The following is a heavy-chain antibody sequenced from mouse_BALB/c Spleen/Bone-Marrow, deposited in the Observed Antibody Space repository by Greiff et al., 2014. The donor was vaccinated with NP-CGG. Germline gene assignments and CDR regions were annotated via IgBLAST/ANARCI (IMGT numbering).Heavy chain of an antibody. CDR3: ARGSYYYGSSSPWFVY. Sequence: DLVKPGASVKLSCKASGYTFTSYWINWIKQRPGQGLEWIGRIPPGSGTTYYNEMFKGKATLTVDTSSTTAYIQLSSLSSEDFAAYSCARGSYYYGSSSPWFVYWGQGTLFPVSA. D-gene: IGHD1-1*01. J-gene: IGHJ3*01. V-gene: IGHV1S41*01. CDR2: IPPGSGTT. CDR1: GYTFTSYW.